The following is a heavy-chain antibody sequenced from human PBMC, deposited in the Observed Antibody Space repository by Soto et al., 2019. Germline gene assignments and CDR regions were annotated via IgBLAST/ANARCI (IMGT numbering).Heavy chain of an antibody. J-gene: IGHJ4*02. CDR3: ARGRDGGAAI. D-gene: IGHD4-17*01. CDR2: INPSGST. CDR1: GGSFSGYY. Sequence: QVQLQQWGAGLLKPSETLPLTCAVYGGSFSGYYWSWVRQPPGKGLQWIGEINPSGSTSYTPSLQSRVTMSGDTPKNQFSLKLTSVTAADTAVYYCARGRDGGAAIWGQGTLVTVSS. V-gene: IGHV4-34*01.